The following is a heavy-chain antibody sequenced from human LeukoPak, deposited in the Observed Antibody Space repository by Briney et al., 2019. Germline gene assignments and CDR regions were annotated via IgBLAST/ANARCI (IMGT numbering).Heavy chain of an antibody. J-gene: IGHJ4*02. CDR2: ISAYNGNT. V-gene: IGHV1-18*01. D-gene: IGHD6-13*01. CDR1: GYTCTNYD. CDR3: AREIGIAAAGFDY. Sequence: ASVTVSCTSSGYTCTNYDLNWVRQASGQGLEWMGWISAYNGNTNYAQKLQGRVTMTTDTSTSTAYMELRSLRSDDTAVYYCAREIGIAAAGFDYWGQGTLVTVSS.